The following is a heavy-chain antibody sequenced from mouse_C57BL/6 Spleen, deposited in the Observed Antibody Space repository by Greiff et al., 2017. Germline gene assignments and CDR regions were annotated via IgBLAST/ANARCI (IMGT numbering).Heavy chain of an antibody. J-gene: IGHJ4*01. CDR3: ARSTTVPLYYAMDY. CDR2: IDPSDSYT. Sequence: VQLQQPGAELVMPGASVKLSCKASGYTFTSYWMHWVKQRPGQGLEWIGEIDPSDSYTNYNQKFKGKSTLTVDKSSSTAYMQLSSLTSEDSAVYYCARSTTVPLYYAMDYWGQGTSVTVSS. CDR1: GYTFTSYW. D-gene: IGHD1-1*01. V-gene: IGHV1-69*01.